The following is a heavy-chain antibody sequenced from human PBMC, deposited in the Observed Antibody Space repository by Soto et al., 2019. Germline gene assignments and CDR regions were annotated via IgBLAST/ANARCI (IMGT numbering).Heavy chain of an antibody. J-gene: IGHJ4*02. CDR1: GFTFSDYY. Sequence: QVQLVESGGGLVKPGWSLRLSCEGSGFTFSDYYISWIRQAPGKGLEWISYSSNSGTFSRYADSVKGRFSISRDNTKNVLYLQMNSLRAEDTAVYYCARSGDNYNRLDYWGQGTPVTVSS. D-gene: IGHD1-1*01. CDR2: SSNSGTFS. V-gene: IGHV3-11*06. CDR3: ARSGDNYNRLDY.